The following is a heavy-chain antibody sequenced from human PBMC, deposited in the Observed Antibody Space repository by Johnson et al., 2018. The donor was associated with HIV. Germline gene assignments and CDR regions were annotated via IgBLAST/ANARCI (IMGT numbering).Heavy chain of an antibody. CDR2: IRGSGGCT. J-gene: IGHJ3*02. Sequence: VQLVESGGGLVQPGGSLRLSCAAPGFTFSSYAMSWVRQAPGYGLEWVSAIRGSGGCTYDPDTVKGRFTISRDNSKNTLYMQMNSLRAEDTAVYYCAKDSQGLRAFDIWGQGTMVTVSS. CDR3: AKDSQGLRAFDI. D-gene: IGHD6-25*01. CDR1: GFTFSSYA. V-gene: IGHV3-23*04.